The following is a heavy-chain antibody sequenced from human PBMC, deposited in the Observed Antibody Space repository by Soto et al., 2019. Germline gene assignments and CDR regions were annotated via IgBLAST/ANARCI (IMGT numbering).Heavy chain of an antibody. CDR2: IKQDGSEK. Sequence: EVQLVESGGGLVQPGGSLRLSCAASGFTFSSYWMSWVRQAPGKGLEWVANIKQDGSEKYYVDSVKGRFTISRDNAKNSLYLQMNSLRAEDTAVYYCAREGRGRGSRGYGMDVWGQGTTVTVSS. J-gene: IGHJ6*02. CDR3: AREGRGRGSRGYGMDV. D-gene: IGHD3-10*01. CDR1: GFTFSSYW. V-gene: IGHV3-7*01.